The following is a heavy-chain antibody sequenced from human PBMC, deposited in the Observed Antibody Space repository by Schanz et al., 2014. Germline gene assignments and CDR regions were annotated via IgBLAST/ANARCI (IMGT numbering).Heavy chain of an antibody. CDR1: GFTFSDYY. Sequence: QVQLVDSGGGLVKPGGSLRLSCAASGFTFSDYYMTWIRQAPGKGLEWVSSIVGGGGRTYYADSVKGRFTISRDNSMNTLHLQMDGLRVEDTAVYYCARDAVALVPEYFMDVWGKGTPXTVSS. J-gene: IGHJ6*03. D-gene: IGHD2-15*01. CDR3: ARDAVALVPEYFMDV. CDR2: IVGGGGRT. V-gene: IGHV3-11*04.